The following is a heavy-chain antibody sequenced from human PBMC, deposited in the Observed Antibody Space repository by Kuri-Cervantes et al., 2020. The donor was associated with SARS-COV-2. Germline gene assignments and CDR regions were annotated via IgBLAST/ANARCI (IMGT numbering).Heavy chain of an antibody. CDR3: ARGHIGVVPSPTLGLGPHYYYYHMDI. CDR2: INHSGGT. D-gene: IGHD2-2*01. J-gene: IGHJ6*02. CDR1: GASLNTYS. Sequence: SQTLSLTCAVFGASLNTYSWSWIRQPPGKGLEWIGEINHSGGTKYKPSLKGRVSISVDASKNQISLKLTSVTAADAAVYYCARGHIGVVPSPTLGLGPHYYYYHMDIWGQGTTVTVSS. V-gene: IGHV4-34*01.